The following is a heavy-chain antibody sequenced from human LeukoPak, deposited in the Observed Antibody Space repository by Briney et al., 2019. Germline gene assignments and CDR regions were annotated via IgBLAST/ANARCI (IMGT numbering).Heavy chain of an antibody. Sequence: PSETLSLTCAVYGGSSGDDYWSWVRQSPGKGLEWIGEINRGGNTNYNPSLKSRVTISQDRFTNQFSLSLNSVTAADTAVYYCARRVSVHYFMDFWAKGTTVTVSS. CDR1: GGSSGDDY. D-gene: IGHD3-10*01. CDR3: ARRVSVHYFMDF. J-gene: IGHJ6*03. CDR2: INRGGNT. V-gene: IGHV4-34*01.